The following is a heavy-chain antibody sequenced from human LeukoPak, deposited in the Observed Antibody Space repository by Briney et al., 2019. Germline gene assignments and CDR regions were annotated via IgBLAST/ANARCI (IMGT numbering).Heavy chain of an antibody. J-gene: IGHJ4*02. CDR3: ASRGYSSSSEFDY. D-gene: IGHD6-13*01. CDR1: GFTFSSYW. V-gene: IGHV3-7*01. CDR2: IKQDGSEK. Sequence: GGSLRLSCAASGFTFSSYWMSWVRQAPGKGLEWVANIKQDGSEKYYVDSVKGRVTISRDNAKKSLYLQMNSLRAEDTAVYYCASRGYSSSSEFDYWGQGTLVTVSS.